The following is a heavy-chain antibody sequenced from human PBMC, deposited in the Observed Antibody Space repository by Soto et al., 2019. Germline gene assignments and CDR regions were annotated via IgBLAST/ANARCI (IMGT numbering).Heavy chain of an antibody. CDR2: ISAYSGNT. CDR3: ARGWEDTDYYYGMDV. CDR1: GYTFTSYG. Sequence: WASVKVSCKASGYTFTSYGISWVRQAPGQGLEWMGWISAYSGNTNYAQKLQGRVTMTTDTSTSTAYMELRSLRSDDTAVYYCARGWEDTDYYYGMDVWGQGTTVTVSS. J-gene: IGHJ6*01. D-gene: IGHD1-26*01. V-gene: IGHV1-18*04.